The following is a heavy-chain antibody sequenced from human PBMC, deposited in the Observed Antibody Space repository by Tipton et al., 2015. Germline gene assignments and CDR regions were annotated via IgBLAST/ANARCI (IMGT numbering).Heavy chain of an antibody. Sequence: QLVQSGAEVKKSGESLKISCKGSGYSFTSYWIGWVCQMPGKGLEWMGIIYPGDSDTRYSPSFQGQGTFSADKSISTAYLQWSSLKASYTAIYYCARHFSFYYDTHGSDALDIWAQGTMVTVSS. CDR1: GYSFTSYW. CDR3: ARHFSFYYDTHGSDALDI. V-gene: IGHV5-51*01. CDR2: IYPGDSDT. J-gene: IGHJ3*02. D-gene: IGHD3-22*01.